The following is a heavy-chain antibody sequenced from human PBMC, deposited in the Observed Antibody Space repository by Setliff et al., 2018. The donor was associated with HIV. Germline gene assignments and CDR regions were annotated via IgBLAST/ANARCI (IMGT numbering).Heavy chain of an antibody. CDR1: GYSFTSYW. Sequence: PGESLKISCKGSGYSFTSYWIGWVHQMPGKGLEWMGIIYPGDSDTRYSPSFQGQVTISADKSISTAYLQWSSLKASDTAMYYCASSYYYDSSGSDDAFDIWGQGTMVTVSS. D-gene: IGHD3-22*01. CDR3: ASSYYYDSSGSDDAFDI. V-gene: IGHV5-51*07. CDR2: IYPGDSDT. J-gene: IGHJ3*02.